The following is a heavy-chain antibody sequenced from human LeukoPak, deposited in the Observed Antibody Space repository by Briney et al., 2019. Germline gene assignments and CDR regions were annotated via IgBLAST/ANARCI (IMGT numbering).Heavy chain of an antibody. CDR3: ARDFPNSDAFDI. V-gene: IGHV1-18*01. CDR1: GYTFTTYA. J-gene: IGHJ3*02. Sequence: ASVKVSCKASGYTFTTYAMNWVRQAPGQGLEWMAWTSVNNGDTKYGQKFQGRVTMTTDTSTSTAYMELRSLRSDDTAVYYCARDFPNSDAFDIWGQGTMVTVSS. D-gene: IGHD2/OR15-2a*01. CDR2: TSVNNGDT.